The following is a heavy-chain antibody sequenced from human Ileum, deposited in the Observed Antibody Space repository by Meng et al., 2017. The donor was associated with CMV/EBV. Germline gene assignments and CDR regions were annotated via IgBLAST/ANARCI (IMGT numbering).Heavy chain of an antibody. CDR2: ITWCGDAT. V-gene: IGHV3-43D*03. D-gene: IGHD2-15*01. J-gene: IGHJ4*02. CDR3: TKAVRTATSNFFDH. Sequence: CGFTFGDHAMPWVHPPPGKALMGVSLITWCGDATHYADSVGTLFTVSRDNSKNSLYLQVTSLRPGDTALYYCTKAVRTATSNFFDHWGQGTLVTVSS. CDR1: GFTFGDHA.